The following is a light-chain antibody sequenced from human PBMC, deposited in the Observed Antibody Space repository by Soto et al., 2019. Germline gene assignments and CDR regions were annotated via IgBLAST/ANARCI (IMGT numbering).Light chain of an antibody. CDR3: QQRSSWPLT. CDR2: DAS. V-gene: IGKV3-11*01. CDR1: QSVSSY. Sequence: EIVLTQSPATLSLSPGERATLSCRASQSVSSYFAWYQQKPGQAPRLLIYDASNRATGIPARFSGSGSGTDCTLTISSLEPEDFAVYYCQQRSSWPLTFGGGTKVQIK. J-gene: IGKJ4*01.